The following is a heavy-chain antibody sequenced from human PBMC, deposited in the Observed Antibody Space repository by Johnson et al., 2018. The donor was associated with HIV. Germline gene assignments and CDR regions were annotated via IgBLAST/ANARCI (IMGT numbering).Heavy chain of an antibody. CDR3: ARATWSDDAFDI. V-gene: IGHV3-20*04. CDR1: GFTFDDYG. D-gene: IGHD2-8*01. CDR2: INWNGGST. J-gene: IGHJ3*02. Sequence: VQLVESGGGVVQPGRSLRLSCAASGFTFDDYGMTWVRQAPGKGLEWVSGINWNGGSTGYADSVKGRFNISRDNARNSLYLQMNSLRAEDTALYYCARATWSDDAFDIWGQGTRVTVSS.